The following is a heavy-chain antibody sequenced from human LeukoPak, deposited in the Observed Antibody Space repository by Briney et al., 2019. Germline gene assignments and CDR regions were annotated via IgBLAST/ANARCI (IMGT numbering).Heavy chain of an antibody. CDR3: ARETWFGELLSQPGYFDC. Sequence: SETLSLTCTVSGGSISSYYWSWIRQPAGKGLEWIGRIYTSGSTNYNPSLKSRVTMSVDTSKNQFSLKLSSVTAADTAVYYCARETWFGELLSQPGYFDCWGQGTLVTVSS. V-gene: IGHV4-4*07. CDR2: IYTSGST. J-gene: IGHJ4*02. D-gene: IGHD3-10*01. CDR1: GGSISSYY.